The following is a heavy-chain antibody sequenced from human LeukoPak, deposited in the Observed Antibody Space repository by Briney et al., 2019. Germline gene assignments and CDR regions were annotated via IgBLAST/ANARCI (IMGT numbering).Heavy chain of an antibody. Sequence: EASVKVSCKASGYIFTGHYMHWLRQAPGQGLEWMGRINPNSGGTNYAQKFQGRVTMTRDTSISTAYMELSRLRSDDTAVYYCARTHADLRYFDWMPLQDWGQGTQVTVSS. V-gene: IGHV1-2*06. D-gene: IGHD3-9*01. CDR3: ARTHADLRYFDWMPLQD. CDR1: GYIFTGHY. J-gene: IGHJ1*01. CDR2: INPNSGGT.